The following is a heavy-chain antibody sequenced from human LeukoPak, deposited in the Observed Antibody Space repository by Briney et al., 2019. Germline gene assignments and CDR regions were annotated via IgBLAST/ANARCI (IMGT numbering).Heavy chain of an antibody. J-gene: IGHJ4*02. CDR2: IVGNPGDP. Sequence: GGSLRLSCAASGFTFSSYAMTWVRRAPGKGLEWISAIVGNPGDPYYADSVKGRITISRDNSKNTLYLQMSSLRDEDTAVYYCVKNYRRLDSWGQGILVTVSS. CDR3: VKNYRRLDS. CDR1: GFTFSSYA. D-gene: IGHD5-24*01. V-gene: IGHV3-23*01.